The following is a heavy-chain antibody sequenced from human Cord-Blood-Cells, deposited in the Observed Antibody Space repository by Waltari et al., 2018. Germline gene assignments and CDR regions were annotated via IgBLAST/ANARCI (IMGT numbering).Heavy chain of an antibody. Sequence: QVQLVQSGAEVKKPGASVKVSCKASGYTFPGYYMPWVRQPPGQGLEWMGWINPNSGGTNYAQKFQGRVTMTRDTSISTAYMELSRLRSDDTAVYYCARVWGYGSGSYYFDYWGQGTLVTVSS. CDR1: GYTFPGYY. J-gene: IGHJ4*02. CDR2: INPNSGGT. D-gene: IGHD3-10*01. V-gene: IGHV1-2*02. CDR3: ARVWGYGSGSYYFDY.